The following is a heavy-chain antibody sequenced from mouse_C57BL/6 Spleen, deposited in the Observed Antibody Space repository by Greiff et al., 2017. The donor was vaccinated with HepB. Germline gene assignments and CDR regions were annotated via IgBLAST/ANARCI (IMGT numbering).Heavy chain of an antibody. CDR1: GFSLTSYG. V-gene: IGHV2-2*01. Sequence: QVQLKESGPGLVQPSQSLSITCTVSGFSLTSYGVHWVRQSPGKGLEWLGVIWSGGSTDYNAAFISRLSISKDNSKSQVFFKMNSLQADDTAIYYCARRVLWALRGAMDYWGQGTSVTVSS. D-gene: IGHD6-1*01. J-gene: IGHJ4*01. CDR2: IWSGGST. CDR3: ARRVLWALRGAMDY.